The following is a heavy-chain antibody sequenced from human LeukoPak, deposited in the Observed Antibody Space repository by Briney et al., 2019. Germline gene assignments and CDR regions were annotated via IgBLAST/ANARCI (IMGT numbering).Heavy chain of an antibody. CDR1: GYTLTELS. V-gene: IGHV1-24*01. CDR3: ARVGQWLVENDWFDP. CDR2: FDPEDGET. Sequence: ASVKVSCKVSGYTLTELSMHWVRQAPGKGLEWMGGFDPEDGETIYAQKFQGRVTMTEDTSTDTAYVELSSLRSEDTAVYYCARVGQWLVENDWFDPWGQGTLVTVSS. J-gene: IGHJ5*02. D-gene: IGHD6-19*01.